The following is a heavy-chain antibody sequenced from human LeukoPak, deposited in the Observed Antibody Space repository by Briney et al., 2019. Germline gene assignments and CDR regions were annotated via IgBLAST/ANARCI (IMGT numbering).Heavy chain of an antibody. V-gene: IGHV4-34*01. CDR1: GGSFSGYY. D-gene: IGHD6-19*01. CDR3: ARGFPRGWTGNNWFDP. CDR2: INHSGST. Sequence: SETLSLICAVYGGSFSGYYWSRIRQPPGKGLEWIGEINHSGSTNYNPSLKSRVTISVDTSKNQFSLKLSSVTAADTAVYYCARGFPRGWTGNNWFDPWGQGTLVTVSS. J-gene: IGHJ5*02.